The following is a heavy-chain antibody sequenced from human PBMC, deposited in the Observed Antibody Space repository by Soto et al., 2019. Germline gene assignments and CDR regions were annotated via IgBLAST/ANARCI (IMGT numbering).Heavy chain of an antibody. CDR1: GFTFSEYA. Sequence: GGSLRLSCAASGFTFSEYAMTWVRQAPGKGLEWVSVIGGAGSNIYYADSVEGRFTVSRDDSKNTRYLRMDSLRVEDTAVYYYAKAFVSRNGVYDPFDIWGPGKMVTVSS. V-gene: IGHV3-23*01. D-gene: IGHD2-8*01. J-gene: IGHJ3*02. CDR3: AKAFVSRNGVYDPFDI. CDR2: IGGAGSNI.